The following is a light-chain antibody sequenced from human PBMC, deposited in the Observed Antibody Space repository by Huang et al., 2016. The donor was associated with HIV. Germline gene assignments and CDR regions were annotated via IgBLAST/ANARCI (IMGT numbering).Light chain of an antibody. CDR2: NAF. Sequence: EIVLTQSPGTLSLSPGERATLSCRASQTVSSINLAWFQQKAGQAPRLLIYNAFRRATGIPERFSVSGSGTDFTLTISRLEPEDFAVYYCQQYGTSPRTFGQGTKLDIK. J-gene: IGKJ1*01. CDR1: QTVSSIN. V-gene: IGKV3-20*01. CDR3: QQYGTSPRT.